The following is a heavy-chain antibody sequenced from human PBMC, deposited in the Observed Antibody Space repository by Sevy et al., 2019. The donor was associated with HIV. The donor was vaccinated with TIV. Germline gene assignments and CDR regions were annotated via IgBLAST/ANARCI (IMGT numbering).Heavy chain of an antibody. D-gene: IGHD1-26*01. CDR3: ARDLPHLLPWELSRGSDY. CDR2: ISHDEILK. J-gene: IGHJ4*02. CDR1: GFTLSSYA. V-gene: IGHV3-30*04. Sequence: GESLKISCAASGFTLSSYAIHWVRQAPGRGLEWVAIISHDEILKEYTDAVKGRFTISRDNSKNTVYLQMNSLRAEDTAVYYCARDLPHLLPWELSRGSDYWGQGTLVTVSS.